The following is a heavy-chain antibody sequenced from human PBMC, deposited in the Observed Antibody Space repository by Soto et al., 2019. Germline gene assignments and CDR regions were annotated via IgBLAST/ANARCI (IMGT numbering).Heavy chain of an antibody. D-gene: IGHD3-10*01. CDR1: GYTFTSYG. CDR2: ISAYNGNT. CDR3: ARVRGVIEDYNWFDP. J-gene: IGHJ5*02. V-gene: IGHV1-18*01. Sequence: QVQLVQSGAEVKKPGASVKVSCKASGYTFTSYGISWVRQAPGQGLEWMGWISAYNGNTNYAQKLQGRVPMTTDTTKSTAYPALSSLTSDDTAVYHGARVRGVIEDYNWFDPWGQGTLVTVSS.